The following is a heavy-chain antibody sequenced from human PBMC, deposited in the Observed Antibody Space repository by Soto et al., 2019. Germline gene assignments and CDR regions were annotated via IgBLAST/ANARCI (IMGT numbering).Heavy chain of an antibody. V-gene: IGHV4-31*03. CDR2: INVTGAV. J-gene: IGHJ5*02. CDR3: ERLRLATNNYKWFDP. D-gene: IGHD1-20*01. Sequence: QVRLQESGPGLVNPSETLSLTCSVAGAALNSGNYYWSWIRQVPGKGREWIGHINVTGAVDYNPSLRDRITISQDTSERQFSLNLRLVTAADTAVYYCERLRLATNNYKWFDPWGQGTLVTVAS. CDR1: GAALNSGNYY.